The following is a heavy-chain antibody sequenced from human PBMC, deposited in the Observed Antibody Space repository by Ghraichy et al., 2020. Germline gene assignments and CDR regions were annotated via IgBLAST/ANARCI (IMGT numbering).Heavy chain of an antibody. CDR3: ARAYQSGCFDY. D-gene: IGHD6-19*01. CDR2: IHYSGST. J-gene: IGHJ4*02. Sequence: SETLSLTCTVSGGSLRNYYWNWNRQRPGKGLEWIGYIHYSGSTNYNPSLKSRVTISVDKSKNQFSLKVNSVTTADTAVYFCARAYQSGCFDYWGQGTLVTVSS. CDR1: GGSLRNYY. V-gene: IGHV4-59*01.